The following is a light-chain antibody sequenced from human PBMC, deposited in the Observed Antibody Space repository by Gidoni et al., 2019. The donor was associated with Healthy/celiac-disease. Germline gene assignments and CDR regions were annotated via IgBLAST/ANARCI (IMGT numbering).Light chain of an antibody. CDR3: AAWDDSLSVFWV. J-gene: IGLJ3*02. V-gene: IGLV1-47*01. CDR1: SSNIGSNY. CDR2: RNN. Sequence: QSVLTQPPSASGTPRQRVTISCSGSSSNIGSNYVYWYQQLPGTAPKLLIYRNNQRPSGVPDRFSGSKSGTSASLAISGLRSEDEADYYCAAWDDSLSVFWVFGGGTKLTVL.